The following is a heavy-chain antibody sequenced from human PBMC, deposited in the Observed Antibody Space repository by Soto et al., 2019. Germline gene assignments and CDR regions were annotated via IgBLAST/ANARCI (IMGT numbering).Heavy chain of an antibody. D-gene: IGHD3-10*01. CDR1: GFTFSSYF. V-gene: IGHV3-23*01. J-gene: IGHJ4*02. CDR2: TSGSGAYT. Sequence: GGSLRLSCAASGFTFSSYFMNWVRQAPGKGLEWVSGTSGSGAYTYYADSVKGRFTISRDNSKNTLYLQMNGLRADDTAVYFCAKGALGELWIYFDYWGQGILVTVSS. CDR3: AKGALGELWIYFDY.